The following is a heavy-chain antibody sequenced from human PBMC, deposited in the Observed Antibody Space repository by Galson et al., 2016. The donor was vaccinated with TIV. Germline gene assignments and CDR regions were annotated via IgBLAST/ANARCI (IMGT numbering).Heavy chain of an antibody. D-gene: IGHD4-17*01. CDR3: AKVRLFDGDYRDY. V-gene: IGHV3-23*01. CDR1: GFIFSNYP. CDR2: ISSGGGVYT. J-gene: IGHJ4*02. Sequence: SLRLSCAASGFIFSNYPMSWVRQAPGKGLEWVSAISSGGGVYTHYADSVGGRFTTSRDNSENMLYLQMNSLRAEDTAIYYCAKVRLFDGDYRDYWGRGTLVTVSS.